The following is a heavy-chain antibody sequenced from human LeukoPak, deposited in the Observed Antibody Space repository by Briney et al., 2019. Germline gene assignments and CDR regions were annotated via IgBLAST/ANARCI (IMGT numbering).Heavy chain of an antibody. Sequence: GGSLRLSCAASGFTFSSYAMSWVRQAPGKGLEWVSAISGSGGSTYYADSVKGRFTISRDNSKNTLYLQMNSLRAEDTAVYYRAPWAPLQTTVTTCDSWGQGTLVTVSS. CDR3: APWAPLQTTVTTCDS. V-gene: IGHV3-23*01. CDR2: ISGSGGST. J-gene: IGHJ4*02. D-gene: IGHD4-17*01. CDR1: GFTFSSYA.